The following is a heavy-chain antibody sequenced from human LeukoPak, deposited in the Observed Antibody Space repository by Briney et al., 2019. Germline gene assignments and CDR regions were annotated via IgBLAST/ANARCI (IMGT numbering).Heavy chain of an antibody. CDR2: ISSSSSYI. CDR3: ARAAYSSSSGVAFDY. V-gene: IGHV3-21*01. D-gene: IGHD6-6*01. Sequence: GGSLRLSCAASGFTFSSYSMNWVRQAPGKGLEWVSSISSSSSYIYYADSVKGRFTISRDNAKNSLYLKMNSLRAEDTAVYYCARAAYSSSSGVAFDYWGQGTLVTVSS. CDR1: GFTFSSYS. J-gene: IGHJ4*02.